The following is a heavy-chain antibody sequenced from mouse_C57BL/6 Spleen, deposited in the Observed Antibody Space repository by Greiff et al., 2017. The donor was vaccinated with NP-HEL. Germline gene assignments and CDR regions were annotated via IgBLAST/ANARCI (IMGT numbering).Heavy chain of an antibody. CDR2: ISYDGSN. J-gene: IGHJ3*01. V-gene: IGHV3-6*01. Sequence: EVQLVESGPGLVKPSQSLSLTCSVTGYSITSGYYWNWIRQFPGNKLEWMGYISYDGSNNYNPSLKNRISITRDTSKNQFFLKLNSVTTEDTATYYCASRLYYYGSAWFAYWGQGTLVTVSA. CDR1: GYSITSGYY. D-gene: IGHD1-1*01. CDR3: ASRLYYYGSAWFAY.